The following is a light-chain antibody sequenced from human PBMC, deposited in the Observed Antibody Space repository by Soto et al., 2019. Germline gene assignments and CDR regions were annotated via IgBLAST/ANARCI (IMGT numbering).Light chain of an antibody. J-gene: IGKJ1*01. CDR2: KAS. Sequence: DIQMTQSPSTLSASIGDRVTITCRASQGISSWLAWYQQKPGKAPKLLIYKASTLESGVPSRFNGSGSGTEFSLTISSLPPDDFATYYYQQYNSLSGTFGQGTKVEIK. CDR1: QGISSW. CDR3: QQYNSLSGT. V-gene: IGKV1-5*03.